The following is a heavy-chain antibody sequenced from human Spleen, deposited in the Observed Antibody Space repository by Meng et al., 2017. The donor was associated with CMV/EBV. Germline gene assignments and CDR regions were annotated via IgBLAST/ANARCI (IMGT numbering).Heavy chain of an antibody. J-gene: IGHJ4*02. V-gene: IGHV3-13*01. CDR2: IGTAGDT. Sequence: SCAASGFTFRSYDMHWVRQATGKGLEWVSAIGTAGDTYYPGSVKGRFTISRENAKNSLYLQMNSLRGEDTAVYYCARGGGWEPYFDYWGQGTLVTVSS. CDR1: GFTFRSYD. D-gene: IGHD1-26*01. CDR3: ARGGGWEPYFDY.